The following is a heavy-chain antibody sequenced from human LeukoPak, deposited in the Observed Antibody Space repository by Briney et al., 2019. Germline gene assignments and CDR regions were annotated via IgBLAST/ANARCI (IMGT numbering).Heavy chain of an antibody. CDR2: IYYSGST. Sequence: SETLSLTCTVSGGSVSSGSYYWSWIRQPPGKGLEWIGYIYYSGSTNYNPSLKSRVTMSVDTSKNQVSLKLTSVTAADTAIYYCASSGFGKSDYWGQGTLVTVSS. J-gene: IGHJ4*02. V-gene: IGHV4-61*01. D-gene: IGHD3-10*01. CDR1: GGSVSSGSYY. CDR3: ASSGFGKSDY.